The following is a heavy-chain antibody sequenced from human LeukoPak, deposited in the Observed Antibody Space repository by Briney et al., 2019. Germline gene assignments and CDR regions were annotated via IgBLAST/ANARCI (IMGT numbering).Heavy chain of an antibody. CDR2: IIPIFGTA. Sequence: ASVKVSCKASGGTFSSYAIRWVRQAPGQGLEWMGGIIPIFGTANYAQKFQGRVTITTDESTSTAYMELSSLRSEDTAVYYCARDRDGYFDYWGQGTLVTVSS. CDR3: ARDRDGYFDY. V-gene: IGHV1-69*05. CDR1: GGTFSSYA. D-gene: IGHD5-24*01. J-gene: IGHJ4*02.